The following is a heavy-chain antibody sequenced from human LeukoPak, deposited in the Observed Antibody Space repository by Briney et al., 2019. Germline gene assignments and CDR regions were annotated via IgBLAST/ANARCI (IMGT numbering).Heavy chain of an antibody. J-gene: IGHJ4*02. D-gene: IGHD3-9*01. Sequence: SETLSLTCTVSGASISTYYWSWIRQSAGRGLGWIGRVYTSGNTNYNPSLKSRVTMSVDTSKNQFSLKVRSVTAADMAVYYCARERDFLTGDYGITAFYLDYWGQGTLVTVSS. CDR1: GASISTYY. CDR3: ARERDFLTGDYGITAFYLDY. CDR2: VYTSGNT. V-gene: IGHV4-4*07.